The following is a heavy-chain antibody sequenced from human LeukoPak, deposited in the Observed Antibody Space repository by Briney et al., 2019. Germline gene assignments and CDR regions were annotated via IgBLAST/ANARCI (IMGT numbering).Heavy chain of an antibody. CDR3: TTDRYYDSSGPFDY. J-gene: IGHJ4*02. CDR1: GFTFSNAW. D-gene: IGHD3-22*01. V-gene: IGHV3-15*01. CDR2: IKSKTDGGTT. Sequence: PGGSLRLSWAASGFTFSNAWMSWVRQAPGKGLEWVGRIKSKTDGGTTDYAAPVKGRFTISRDDSKNTLYLQMNSLKTEDTAVYYCTTDRYYDSSGPFDYWGQGTLVTVSS.